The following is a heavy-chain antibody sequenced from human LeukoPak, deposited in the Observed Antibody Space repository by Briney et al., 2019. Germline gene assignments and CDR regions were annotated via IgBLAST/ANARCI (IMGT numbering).Heavy chain of an antibody. CDR1: GGSFSGYY. J-gene: IGHJ4*02. D-gene: IGHD3-9*01. V-gene: IGHV4-34*01. CDR2: INHSGST. CDR3: AVLRYFDWLLGPFDY. Sequence: SETLSLTCAVYGGSFSGYYWSWIRQPPGKGLEWIGEINHSGSTNYNPSLKSRVTISVDTSKNQFSLKLSSVTAADTAVYYCAVLRYFDWLLGPFDYWGQGTLVTVSS.